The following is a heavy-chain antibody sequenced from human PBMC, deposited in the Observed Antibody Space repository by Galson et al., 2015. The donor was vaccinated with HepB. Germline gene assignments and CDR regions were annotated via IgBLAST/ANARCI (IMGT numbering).Heavy chain of an antibody. CDR1: GYSFTNYW. CDR2: IYPADSDT. Sequence: QSGAEVKKPGESLKISCKGSGYSFTNYWIGWVRQVPGRGLEWMGIIYPADSDTRYRPSFQGQVTISADKSISTAYLQWSSLKASDTAMYYCARHGGFDDSSGYYHYYYYGMDVWGQGTTVTVSS. J-gene: IGHJ6*02. D-gene: IGHD3-22*01. CDR3: ARHGGFDDSSGYYHYYYYGMDV. V-gene: IGHV5-51*01.